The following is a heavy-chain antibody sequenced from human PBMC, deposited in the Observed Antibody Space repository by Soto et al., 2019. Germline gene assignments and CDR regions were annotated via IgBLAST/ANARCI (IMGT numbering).Heavy chain of an antibody. CDR1: GYIFATYW. D-gene: IGHD2-8*01. CDR3: AKLSMVDSFDL. Sequence: GESLKISCQASGYIFATYWIGWVRQEPGKGLEWMGLIYPGDSDTNYNPSFQGRVTISADMSINTAYLQWNSLKASDTAIYFCAKLSMVDSFDLWGQGTMVTVS. CDR2: IYPGDSDT. V-gene: IGHV5-51*01. J-gene: IGHJ3*01.